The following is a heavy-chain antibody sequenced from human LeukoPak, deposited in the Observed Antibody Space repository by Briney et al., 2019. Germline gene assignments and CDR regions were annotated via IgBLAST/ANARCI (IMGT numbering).Heavy chain of an antibody. CDR1: GFTFSSYG. J-gene: IGHJ6*03. Sequence: GGTLRLSCAASGFTFSSYGMSWVRQAPGKGLEWVSAISGSGGSTYYADSVKGRFTISRDNSKNTLYLQMNSLRAEDTAVYYCARLAGSGSYRWGNSETYYMDVWGKGTTVTISS. V-gene: IGHV3-23*01. CDR3: ARLAGSGSYRWGNSETYYMDV. D-gene: IGHD3-10*01. CDR2: ISGSGGST.